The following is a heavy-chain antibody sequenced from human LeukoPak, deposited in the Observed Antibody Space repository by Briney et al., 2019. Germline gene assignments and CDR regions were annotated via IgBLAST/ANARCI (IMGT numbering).Heavy chain of an antibody. V-gene: IGHV3-33*06. Sequence: PGGSLSLSCAASGFTFSRLGMQWVRQAPGKGLEWVAMIWHDGSVEEYAASVKGRFTISRDNSRDTLFLQMNRLRDDDTAVYYCAKEGDQFRGYLDAWGKGTTVTVSS. CDR2: IWHDGSVE. CDR1: GFTFSRLG. CDR3: AKEGDQFRGYLDA. J-gene: IGHJ6*03. D-gene: IGHD3-16*01.